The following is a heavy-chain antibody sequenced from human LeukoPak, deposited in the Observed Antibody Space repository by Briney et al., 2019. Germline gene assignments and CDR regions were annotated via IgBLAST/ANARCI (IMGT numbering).Heavy chain of an antibody. J-gene: IGHJ4*02. CDR3: ARDMYYYGSGSYPTRPDY. Sequence: GGSLRLSCAASGFTFSSYSMNWVRQAPGKGLEWVSSISSSSSYIYYADSVKGRFTISRDNAKNSLYLQMNSLRAEDTAVYYCARDMYYYGSGSYPTRPDYWGQGTLVTVSS. CDR1: GFTFSSYS. V-gene: IGHV3-21*01. D-gene: IGHD3-10*01. CDR2: ISSSSSYI.